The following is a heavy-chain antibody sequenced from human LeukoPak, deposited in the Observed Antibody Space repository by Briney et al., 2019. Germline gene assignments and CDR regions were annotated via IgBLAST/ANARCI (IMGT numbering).Heavy chain of an antibody. CDR2: FDPEDGET. CDR1: GYTLTELS. CDR3: ARDLHYAIWSGYKGDYGMDV. V-gene: IGHV1-24*01. Sequence: ASVKVSCKVSGYTLTELSMHWVRQAPGKGLEWMGGFDPEDGETIYAQKFQGRVTMTEDTSTDTAYMELSSLRSEDTAVYYCARDLHYAIWSGYKGDYGMDVWGQGTTVTVSS. D-gene: IGHD3-3*01. J-gene: IGHJ6*02.